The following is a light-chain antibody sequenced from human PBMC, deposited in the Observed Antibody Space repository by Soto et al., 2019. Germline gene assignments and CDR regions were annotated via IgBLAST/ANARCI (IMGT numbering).Light chain of an antibody. J-gene: IGKJ2*01. CDR3: QQYNNWPLYT. V-gene: IGKV3D-15*01. CDR2: GAS. CDR1: QSVSSN. Sequence: EIVMTQSPATLSVSPGERATLSCRASQSVSSNLAWYHQKPGQAPRLLIYGASTRATGIPARFSGRRSGTEFTRTISSLQSEDFAVYYCQQYNNWPLYTFGQGTKLEIK.